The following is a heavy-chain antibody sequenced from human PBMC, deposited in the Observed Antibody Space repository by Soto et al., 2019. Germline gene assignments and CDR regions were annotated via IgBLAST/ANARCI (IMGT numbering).Heavy chain of an antibody. CDR1: GYTFTSYY. V-gene: IGHV1-46*01. CDR3: SRVEGVIGANVDY. Sequence: QVQLVQSGAEVKKPGASVKVSCKASGYTFTSYYMHWVRQAPGQGLEWMGIINPSGGSTSYAQKFQGRVNMTRDTSTSTVYKELSRLRSEDTAVYYCSRVEGVIGANVDYWGQGTLVTVSS. D-gene: IGHD3-10*01. CDR2: INPSGGST. J-gene: IGHJ4*02.